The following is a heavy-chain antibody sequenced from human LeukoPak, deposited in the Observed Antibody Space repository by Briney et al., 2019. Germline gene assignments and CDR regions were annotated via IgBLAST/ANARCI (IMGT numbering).Heavy chain of an antibody. Sequence: GGSLRLSCAASGFTFSDYYMSWIRQAPGKGLEWVSYISSSSSYTNYADSVKGRFTISRDNAKNSLYLQMNSLRAEDTAVYFCARDLYSPGMDVWGQGTTVTVSS. CDR1: GFTFSDYY. J-gene: IGHJ6*02. D-gene: IGHD5-18*01. V-gene: IGHV3-11*06. CDR3: ARDLYSPGMDV. CDR2: ISSSSSYT.